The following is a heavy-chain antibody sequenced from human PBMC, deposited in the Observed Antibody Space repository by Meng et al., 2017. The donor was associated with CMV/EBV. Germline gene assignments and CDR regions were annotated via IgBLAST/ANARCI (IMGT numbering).Heavy chain of an antibody. Sequence: VPRWQAGSGGEKPRSSGEVFCKASGGPFSSYAISGVRQAPGQGLEWMGGIIPIFGTANYAQKFQGRVTITADESTSTAYMELSSLRSEDTAVYYCARDSHDYSNYYFDYWGQGTLVTVSS. CDR3: ARDSHDYSNYYFDY. D-gene: IGHD4-11*01. V-gene: IGHV1-69*12. J-gene: IGHJ4*02. CDR1: GGPFSSYA. CDR2: IIPIFGTA.